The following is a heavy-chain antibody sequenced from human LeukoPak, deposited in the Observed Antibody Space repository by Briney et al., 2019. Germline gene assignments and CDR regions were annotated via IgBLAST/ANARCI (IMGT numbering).Heavy chain of an antibody. V-gene: IGHV3-30*18. CDR2: ISHDGINK. J-gene: IGHJ4*02. CDR3: AKGRLGYCSGGSCYPYDY. Sequence: GGSLRLSRAASGFTFSSYGMHWVRQAPGKGLEWVAVISHDGINKYYEDSVKGRFTISRDNSKNTLYLQMNSLRAEDTAVYYCAKGRLGYCSGGSCYPYDYWGQGTLVTVSS. D-gene: IGHD2-15*01. CDR1: GFTFSSYG.